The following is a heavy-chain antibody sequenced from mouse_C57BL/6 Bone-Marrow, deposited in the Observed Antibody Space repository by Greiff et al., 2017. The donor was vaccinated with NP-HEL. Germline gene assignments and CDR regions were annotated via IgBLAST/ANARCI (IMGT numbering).Heavy chain of an antibody. CDR1: GFTFSSYA. Sequence: EVMLVESGGGLVKPGGSLKLSCAASGFTFSSYAMSWVRQTPETRLEWVATISDGGSYTYYPDNVKGRFTISRDNAKNNLYLQMSHLKSEDTAMYYCARDGGVITTVVATNYYAMDYWGQGTSVTVSS. D-gene: IGHD1-1*01. J-gene: IGHJ4*01. CDR2: ISDGGSYT. V-gene: IGHV5-4*01. CDR3: ARDGGVITTVVATNYYAMDY.